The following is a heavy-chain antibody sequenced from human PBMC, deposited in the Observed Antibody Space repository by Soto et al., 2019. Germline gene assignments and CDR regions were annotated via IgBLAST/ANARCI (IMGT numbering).Heavy chain of an antibody. Sequence: SETLSLTCAVSGYSISSGCFWGWIRQPPGKGLEWIANMYHDGNTHYNPSLKSRVTMSVDTSISTAYMELSRLRSDDTAVYYCATSLRGYSGYDRIFDYWGQGTLVTVYS. D-gene: IGHD5-12*01. CDR2: MYHDGNT. CDR1: GYSISSGCF. J-gene: IGHJ4*02. V-gene: IGHV4-38-2*01. CDR3: ATSLRGYSGYDRIFDY.